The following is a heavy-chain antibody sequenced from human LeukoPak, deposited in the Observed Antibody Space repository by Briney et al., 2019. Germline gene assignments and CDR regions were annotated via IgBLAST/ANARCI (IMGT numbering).Heavy chain of an antibody. V-gene: IGHV3-15*01. CDR1: GFTFSNAW. J-gene: IGHJ3*02. D-gene: IGHD4-17*01. CDR2: IKSKTDGGTT. CDR3: STPGYGDYVTAFDI. Sequence: GGSLRLSCAASGFTFSNAWMSWVRQAPGKGLEWVGRIKSKTDGGTTDYAAPVKGRFTISRGDSKNTLYLQMNSLKTEDTAVYYCSTPGYGDYVTAFDIWGQGTMVTVSS.